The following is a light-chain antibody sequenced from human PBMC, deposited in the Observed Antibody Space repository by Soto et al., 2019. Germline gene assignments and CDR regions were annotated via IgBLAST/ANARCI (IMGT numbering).Light chain of an antibody. Sequence: IVLTQSPATLSLSPGERATLSCRASQSVSSYLAWYQQKPGQAPMLLIYDASNRATGIPARFSGSGSGTDFTLTISSLEPEDFAVYYCQQRSNWPFTFGGGTKVEIK. CDR1: QSVSSY. J-gene: IGKJ4*01. V-gene: IGKV3-11*01. CDR2: DAS. CDR3: QQRSNWPFT.